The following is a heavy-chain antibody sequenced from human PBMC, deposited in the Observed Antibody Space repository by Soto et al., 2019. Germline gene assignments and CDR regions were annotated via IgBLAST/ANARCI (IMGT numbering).Heavy chain of an antibody. Sequence: QVQLVQSGAEVKKPGASVKVSCKASGYTFTSYGISWVRQAPGQGLEWMGWMSAYNGNTNYAQKLQGRVTMTTDTSTSTAYMELRSLRSYDTAVYYCARDRSGYSSGWYDGRGYFDYWGQGTLVTVSS. V-gene: IGHV1-18*01. CDR1: GYTFTSYG. J-gene: IGHJ4*02. D-gene: IGHD6-19*01. CDR3: ARDRSGYSSGWYDGRGYFDY. CDR2: MSAYNGNT.